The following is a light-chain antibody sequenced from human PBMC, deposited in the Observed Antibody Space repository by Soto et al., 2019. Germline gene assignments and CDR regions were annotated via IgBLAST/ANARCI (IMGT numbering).Light chain of an antibody. Sequence: QSVLTQPPSVSGAPGQRVTISCTGSSSNIGAGYDVHWYQQLPETAPKLHIYGNSNRPSGVPDRCSGSKSGTSASLAITGLQAEDEADDYCQSYDSSLSGVVFGGGTKLTVL. V-gene: IGLV1-40*01. CDR1: SSNIGAGYD. CDR3: QSYDSSLSGVV. J-gene: IGLJ2*01. CDR2: GNS.